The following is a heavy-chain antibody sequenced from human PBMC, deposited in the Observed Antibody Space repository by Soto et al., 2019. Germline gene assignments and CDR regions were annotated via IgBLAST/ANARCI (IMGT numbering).Heavy chain of an antibody. V-gene: IGHV1-69*06. D-gene: IGHD3-16*01. CDR1: GGTFSSYA. J-gene: IGHJ5*02. CDR3: ASKYRVMITFGGPFRDWFDP. Sequence: QVQLVQSGAEVKKPGSSVKVSCKASGGTFSSYAISWVRQAPGQGLEWMGGIIPIFGTANYAQKFQGRVTITEDKSRSIGYMGLSSLRSEDTAGYYWASKYRVMITFGGPFRDWFDPWGQGTLVTVSS. CDR2: IIPIFGTA.